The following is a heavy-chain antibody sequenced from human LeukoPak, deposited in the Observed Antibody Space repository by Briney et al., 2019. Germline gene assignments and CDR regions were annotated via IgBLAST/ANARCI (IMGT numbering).Heavy chain of an antibody. Sequence: GGSLRLSCAASGFTFSSYAMHWVRQAPGKGLEWVAVISYDGSNKYYADSVKGRFTISSDNSKNTLYLQMNSLRAEDTAVYYCARDASYGSGSFVTYWGQGTLVTVSS. CDR3: ARDASYGSGSFVTY. CDR2: ISYDGSNK. D-gene: IGHD3-10*01. V-gene: IGHV3-30*04. J-gene: IGHJ4*02. CDR1: GFTFSSYA.